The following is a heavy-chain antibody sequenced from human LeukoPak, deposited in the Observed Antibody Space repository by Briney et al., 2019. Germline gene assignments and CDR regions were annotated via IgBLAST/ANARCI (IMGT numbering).Heavy chain of an antibody. Sequence: SETLSLTCAVYGGSFSGYYWSWIRQPPGKGLEWIGEINHSGSTNYNPSLKSRVTISVDTPKNQFSLKLSSVTAADTAVYYCARTQDIVVVPAATQYAFDIWGQGTMVTVSS. CDR3: ARTQDIVVVPAATQYAFDI. CDR2: INHSGST. D-gene: IGHD2-2*01. V-gene: IGHV4-34*01. CDR1: GGSFSGYY. J-gene: IGHJ3*02.